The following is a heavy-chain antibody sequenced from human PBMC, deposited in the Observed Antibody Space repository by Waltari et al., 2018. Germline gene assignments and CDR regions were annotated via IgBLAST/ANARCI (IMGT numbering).Heavy chain of an antibody. CDR3: AMEGKTYYSQQPYYFDY. CDR1: GGTFSSNA. D-gene: IGHD3-10*01. Sequence: QVQLVQSGAEVKKPGSSVKVSCKASGGTFSSNALSGVRQAPGQGLEWVGGITPMFGAADYAQNFQGRVTITADESTSTAYMELSSLRSEDTAVYYCAMEGKTYYSQQPYYFDYWGQGTLVTVSS. CDR2: ITPMFGAA. J-gene: IGHJ4*02. V-gene: IGHV1-69*01.